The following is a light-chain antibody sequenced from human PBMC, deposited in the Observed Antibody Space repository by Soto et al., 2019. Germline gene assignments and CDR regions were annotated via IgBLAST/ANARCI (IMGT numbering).Light chain of an antibody. CDR1: QSVNSSY. Sequence: EIVLTQSPGTLSSSPGGRATISCRASQSVNSSYLAWYQQKPVQAPRLVIYVTSNSDTGIPDRFSGSGSGTDFTLTINGLEPEDFAVYYCQQYDRSPYTFVQGTKLEIK. CDR2: VTS. V-gene: IGKV3-20*01. J-gene: IGKJ2*01. CDR3: QQYDRSPYT.